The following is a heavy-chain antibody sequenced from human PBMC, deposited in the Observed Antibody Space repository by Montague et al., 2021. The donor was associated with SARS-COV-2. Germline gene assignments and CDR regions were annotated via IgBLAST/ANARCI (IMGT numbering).Heavy chain of an antibody. CDR2: IYYSGTT. D-gene: IGHD2-8*01. Sequence: SETLSLTCSVSSGSIISSGYYWGWIRQPPGKELEWIGNIYYSGTTYYNPSLQSRVTISVDTSKNHLSLSLSSVTAADTAVYYCARGMVRCITTTFDYWGQGSLVTVSS. CDR1: SGSIISSGYY. CDR3: ARGMVRCITTTFDY. J-gene: IGHJ4*02. V-gene: IGHV4-39*02.